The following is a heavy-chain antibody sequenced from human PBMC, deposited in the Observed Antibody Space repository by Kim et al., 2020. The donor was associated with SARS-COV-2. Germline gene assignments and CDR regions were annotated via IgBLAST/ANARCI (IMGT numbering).Heavy chain of an antibody. CDR2: ISAYNGNT. D-gene: IGHD4-4*01. Sequence: ASVKVSCKASGYSFNTYGISWVRQAPGQGLEWMGWISAYNGNTNFAQKVQGRLTMTTDASTTTAYMELRTLTSDDTAVYYCARDRRVTPVALYYAGMDVWGQGTTVIVSS. CDR1: GYSFNTYG. CDR3: ARDRRVTPVALYYAGMDV. J-gene: IGHJ6*02. V-gene: IGHV1-18*01.